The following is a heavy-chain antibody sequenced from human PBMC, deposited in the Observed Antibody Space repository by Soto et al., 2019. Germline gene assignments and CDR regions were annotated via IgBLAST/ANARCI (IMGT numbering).Heavy chain of an antibody. Sequence: QVQVLQSGAEVKKPGASVKVSCKASEYTFTSYTMHWVRQAPGQRLEWMGWINGGNGNTKYSKKFQGRVTITRDTSASTAYMELSSLRSDDTAVYYCARELQGLYYFDYWGQGTLVTVSS. CDR1: EYTFTSYT. CDR3: ARELQGLYYFDY. V-gene: IGHV1-3*01. J-gene: IGHJ4*02. CDR2: INGGNGNT. D-gene: IGHD4-4*01.